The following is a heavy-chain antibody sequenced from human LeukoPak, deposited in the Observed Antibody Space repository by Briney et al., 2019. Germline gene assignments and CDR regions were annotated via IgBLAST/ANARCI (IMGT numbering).Heavy chain of an antibody. CDR1: GFTFSNAW. D-gene: IGHD3-10*01. Sequence: GGSLRLSCAASGFTFSNAWMSWVRQAPGKGLEWVGRIKSKTDGGTTDYAAPVKGRFTISRDDSKNTLYLQMNSLKTEDTAVYYCTTVAWLGELGPPGWGQGTLVTVSS. CDR3: TTVAWLGELGPPG. V-gene: IGHV3-15*01. J-gene: IGHJ4*02. CDR2: IKSKTDGGTT.